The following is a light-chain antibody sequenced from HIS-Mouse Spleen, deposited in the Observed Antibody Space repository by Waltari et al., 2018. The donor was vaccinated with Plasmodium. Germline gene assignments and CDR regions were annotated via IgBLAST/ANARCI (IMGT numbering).Light chain of an antibody. Sequence: EIVLTQSPGTLSLSPGERATLSCRASQSVSSSYLALYQQTPGQAPRLLIYGASSRATGIPDRFSGSGSGTDFTLTISRLEPEDFAVYYCQQYGSSPPYTFGQGTKLEIK. CDR3: QQYGSSPPYT. CDR1: QSVSSSY. J-gene: IGKJ2*01. V-gene: IGKV3-20*01. CDR2: GAS.